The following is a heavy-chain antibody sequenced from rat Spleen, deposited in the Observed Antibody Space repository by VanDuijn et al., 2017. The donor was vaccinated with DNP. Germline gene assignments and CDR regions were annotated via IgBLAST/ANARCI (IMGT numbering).Heavy chain of an antibody. J-gene: IGHJ4*01. CDR2: ITSGSGTT. CDR1: GFTFSDYY. Sequence: EVQLVESGGGLVQPGRSLKLSCAASGFTFSDYYMAWVRQVPGKGLEWIASITSGSGTTSYPDSVKGRFTISRDNAKSTLYLQMNSLRSEDTATYYCARGVYYYSSWAMDAWGQGTSVTVSS. D-gene: IGHD1-2*01. CDR3: ARGVYYYSSWAMDA. V-gene: IGHV5-25*01.